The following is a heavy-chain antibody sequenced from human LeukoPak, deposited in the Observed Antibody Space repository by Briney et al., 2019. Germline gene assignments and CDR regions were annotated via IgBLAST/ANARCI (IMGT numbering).Heavy chain of an antibody. CDR1: GFSFSSYA. Sequence: GGSLRLSCAASGFSFSSYAVSWVRQAPGKGLEWVSGISYSSGSAYYADSVKGRFTISRDNAKNSLYLQMNSLRAEDTAVYYCARETGTTSYWGQGTLVTVSS. V-gene: IGHV3-23*01. D-gene: IGHD1-7*01. CDR3: ARETGTTSY. J-gene: IGHJ4*02. CDR2: ISYSSGSA.